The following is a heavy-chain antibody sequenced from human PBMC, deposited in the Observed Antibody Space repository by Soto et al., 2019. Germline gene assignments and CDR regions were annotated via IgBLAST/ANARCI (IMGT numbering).Heavy chain of an antibody. CDR1: GGTFSSYA. J-gene: IGHJ4*02. D-gene: IGHD3-10*01. Sequence: QVQLVQSGAEVKKPGSSGKVSCKASGGTFSSYAISWVRQATRPGLEWMGGIIPIFGTANYAQKFQGRVTITADESTSTADMELSSRSSEDTAVYYCAGEKREGSEKTTLDYWGKGTMVTASS. CDR3: AGEKREGSEKTTLDY. V-gene: IGHV1-69*01. CDR2: IIPIFGTA.